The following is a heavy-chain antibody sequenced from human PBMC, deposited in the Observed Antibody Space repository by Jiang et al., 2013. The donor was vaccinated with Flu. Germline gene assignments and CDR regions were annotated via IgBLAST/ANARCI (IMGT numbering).Heavy chain of an antibody. CDR2: INHSGST. Sequence: GSGLVKPSETLSLTCAVYGGSFSGYYWSWIRQPPGKGLEWIGEINHSGSTNYNPSLKSRVTISVDTSKNQFSLKLSSVTAADTAVYYCARGVGGWIQLWLNWFDPWGQGTLVTVSS. CDR3: ARGVGGWIQLWLNWFDP. V-gene: IGHV4-34*01. CDR1: GGSFSGYY. J-gene: IGHJ5*02. D-gene: IGHD5-18*01.